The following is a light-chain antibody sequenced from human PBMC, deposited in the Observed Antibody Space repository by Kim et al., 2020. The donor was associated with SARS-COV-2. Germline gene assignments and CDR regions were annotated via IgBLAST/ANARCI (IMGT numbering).Light chain of an antibody. J-gene: IGLJ3*02. CDR2: EVT. Sequence: QSALTQPASVSGSPGQSITISCSGTSSGVGSYNLVSWYRHHPGKAPKLMIYEVTKRPSGVSNRFSGSKSGNTASLTISGLQAEDEADYYCCSFAGSSTWVFGGGTKLTVL. V-gene: IGLV2-23*02. CDR1: SSGVGSYNL. CDR3: CSFAGSSTWV.